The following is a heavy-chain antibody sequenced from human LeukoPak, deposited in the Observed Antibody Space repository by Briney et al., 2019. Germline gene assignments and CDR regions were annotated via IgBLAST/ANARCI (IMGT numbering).Heavy chain of an antibody. CDR2: ISSNGGST. J-gene: IGHJ3*02. Sequence: GGSLRLSCSASGFTFSSYAMHWVRQAPGKGLEYVSAISSNGGSTYYTDSVKGRFTISRDNSKNTLYLQMSSLRAEDTAVYYCVKGGFRPTYDAFDIWGQGTMVTVSS. CDR1: GFTFSSYA. CDR3: VKGGFRPTYDAFDI. V-gene: IGHV3-64D*06.